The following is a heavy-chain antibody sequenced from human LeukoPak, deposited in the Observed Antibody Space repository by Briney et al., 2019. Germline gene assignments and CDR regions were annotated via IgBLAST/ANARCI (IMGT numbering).Heavy chain of an antibody. Sequence: SETLSLTCAVYGGSFSGYYWSWIRQPPGKGLEWIGEINHSGSTNYNPSLKSRVTISVDTSKNQFSLKLSSVTAADTAVYYCARERVPYCYGSGTRVGYYYYMDVRGKGTTVTVSS. CDR3: ARERVPYCYGSGTRVGYYYYMDV. CDR2: INHSGST. J-gene: IGHJ6*03. V-gene: IGHV4-34*01. CDR1: GGSFSGYY. D-gene: IGHD3-10*01.